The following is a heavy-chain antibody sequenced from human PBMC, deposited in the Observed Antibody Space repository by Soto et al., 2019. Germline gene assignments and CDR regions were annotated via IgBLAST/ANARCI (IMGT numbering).Heavy chain of an antibody. CDR3: ARDTGSGWLGHFDS. D-gene: IGHD6-19*01. CDR2: IFHSGST. V-gene: IGHV4-38-2*02. CDR1: VYSISSGYY. J-gene: IGHJ4*03. Sequence: PWETLSLTCAFSVYSISSGYYWGWIRQPPGKGLEWIGSIFHSGSTYSNPSLKSRVTISVDTSKNQFSLKLASVTAADTAVYYWARDTGSGWLGHFDSWGQGT.